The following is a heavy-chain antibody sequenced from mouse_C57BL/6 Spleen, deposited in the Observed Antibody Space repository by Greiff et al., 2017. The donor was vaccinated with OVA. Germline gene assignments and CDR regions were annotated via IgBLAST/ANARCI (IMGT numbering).Heavy chain of an antibody. D-gene: IGHD2-4*01. J-gene: IGHJ1*03. V-gene: IGHV5-16*01. CDR1: GFTFSDYY. Sequence: EVQLVESAGGLVQPGSSMKLSCTASGFTFSDYYMAWVRQVPEKGLEWVANINYDGSSTYYLDSLKSRFIISRDNAKNILYLQMSSLKSEDTATYYCARDLYYDYDGYFDVWGTGTTVTVSS. CDR2: INYDGSST. CDR3: ARDLYYDYDGYFDV.